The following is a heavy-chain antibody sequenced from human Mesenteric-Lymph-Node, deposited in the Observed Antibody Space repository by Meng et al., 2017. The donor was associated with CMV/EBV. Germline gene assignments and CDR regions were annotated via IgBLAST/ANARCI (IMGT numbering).Heavy chain of an antibody. Sequence: SETLSLTCTVSGYSISSGYYWGWIRQPPGKGLEWIGSIYHSGSTYYNPSLKSRVTISVDTSKNQFSLKLSSVTAADTAVYYCAREPSYSSGPTGGAFGIWGQGTMVTVSS. D-gene: IGHD6-19*01. V-gene: IGHV4-38-2*02. CDR2: IYHSGST. J-gene: IGHJ3*02. CDR1: GYSISSGYY. CDR3: AREPSYSSGPTGGAFGI.